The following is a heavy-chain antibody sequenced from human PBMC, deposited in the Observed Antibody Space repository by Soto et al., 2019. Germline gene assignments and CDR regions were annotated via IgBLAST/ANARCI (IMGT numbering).Heavy chain of an antibody. J-gene: IGHJ3*02. CDR1: GFTFSSYE. CDR3: ARENDDAFDI. V-gene: IGHV3-48*03. Sequence: GSLRLSCTASGFTFSSYEMNWVRQAPGKGLEWVSYISSSGNTIYYADSVKGRFTISRDNAKNSLFLQMNSLRAEDTAVYYCARENDDAFDIWGQGTMVTVSS. CDR2: ISSSGNTI.